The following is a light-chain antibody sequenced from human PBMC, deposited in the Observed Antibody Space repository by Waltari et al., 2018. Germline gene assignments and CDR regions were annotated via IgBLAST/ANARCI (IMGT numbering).Light chain of an antibody. J-gene: IGLJ1*01. CDR2: DVH. Sequence: QSALTQPRSVSGSPGQSVTISCPGTSSDIGSYPFVSWYQQQSGKAPKVIIYDVHERPSGVPDRFSGSWSGNTASLTISRLQADDEGEYYCCAYAGSNIFVFGVGTQLTVL. CDR3: CAYAGSNIFV. CDR1: SSDIGSYPF. V-gene: IGLV2-11*01.